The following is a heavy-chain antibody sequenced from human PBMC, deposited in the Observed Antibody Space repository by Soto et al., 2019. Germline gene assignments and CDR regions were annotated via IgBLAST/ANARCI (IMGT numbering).Heavy chain of an antibody. CDR3: AREFRDNCSYDAS. J-gene: IGHJ5*02. V-gene: IGHV4-4*07. Sequence: LSEACSVAEGSRIAFDGIRILQPAGKGLEWIGRMYSTGNTNYNPSLKSRVTVSIDTSKNQFFLRLNCVTAADSAVYYCAREFRDNCSYDASWGLGTAATVS. CDR2: MYSTGNT. CDR1: EGSRIAFD. D-gene: IGHD1-1*01.